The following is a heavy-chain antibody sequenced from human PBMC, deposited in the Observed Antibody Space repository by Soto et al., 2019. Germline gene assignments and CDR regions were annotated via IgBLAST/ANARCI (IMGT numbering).Heavy chain of an antibody. Sequence: PSETLSLTCTVSGGSISSSSYYWGWIRQPPGKGLEWIGSIYYSGSTYYNPSLKSRVTISVDTSKNQFSLKLSSVTAADTAVYYCARSGAYCGGDCYSEPYGMDVWGQGTTVT. D-gene: IGHD2-21*02. CDR1: GGSISSSSYY. J-gene: IGHJ6*02. CDR2: IYYSGST. CDR3: ARSGAYCGGDCYSEPYGMDV. V-gene: IGHV4-39*01.